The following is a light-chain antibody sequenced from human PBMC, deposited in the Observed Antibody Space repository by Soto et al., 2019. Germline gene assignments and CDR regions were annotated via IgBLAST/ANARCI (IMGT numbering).Light chain of an antibody. V-gene: IGLV2-14*01. CDR1: NSDVGTYNY. J-gene: IGLJ2*01. CDR2: GVS. CDR3: SSYSSSSTLVV. Sequence: QSVLTQPASVSGSPGQSITISCAGTNSDVGTYNYVSWYQHHPGKAPKLMIYGVSDRPSGVSNRFSGSKSGNTASLTISGLQAEDEADYYCSSYSSSSTLVVFGGGTKVTVL.